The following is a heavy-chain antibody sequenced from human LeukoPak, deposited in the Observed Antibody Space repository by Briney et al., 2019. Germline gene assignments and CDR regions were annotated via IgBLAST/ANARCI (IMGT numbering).Heavy chain of an antibody. V-gene: IGHV1-69*13. CDR3: ARGPKDYYYYYYMDV. CDR2: IIPIFGTA. J-gene: IGHJ6*03. Sequence: SVKVSCKASGGTFSSYAIGWVRQAPGQGLEWMGGIIPIFGTANYAQKFQGRVTITADESTSTAYMELSSLRSEDTAVYYCARGPKDYYYYYYMDVWGKGTTVTVSS. CDR1: GGTFSSYA.